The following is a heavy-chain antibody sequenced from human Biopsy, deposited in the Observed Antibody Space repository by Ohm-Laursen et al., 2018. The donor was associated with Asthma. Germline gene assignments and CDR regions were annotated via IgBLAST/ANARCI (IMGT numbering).Heavy chain of an antibody. Sequence: PSVKVSCKTSGYTFNSAGITSVRQAPGQGLEWMGWISVYNGNTKDAQKLQDRVTMITDTSTSTAYMELRSLRSDDTAVYFCARAVDYSHYYGIDVWGQGTTVTVS. J-gene: IGHJ6*02. D-gene: IGHD3-10*01. V-gene: IGHV1-18*01. CDR1: GYTFNSAG. CDR2: ISVYNGNT. CDR3: ARAVDYSHYYGIDV.